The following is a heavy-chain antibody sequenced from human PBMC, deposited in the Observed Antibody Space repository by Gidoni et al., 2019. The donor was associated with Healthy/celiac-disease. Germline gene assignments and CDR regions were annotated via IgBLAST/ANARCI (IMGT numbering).Heavy chain of an antibody. CDR3: TRDGLTAFDY. Sequence: EVQLVESGGGLVQPGRSLRLSCTASGFTFGDYAMSWVRQAPGKGLEWVGFIRSKAYGGTTEYAASVKGRFTISRDDSKSIAYLQMNSLKTEDTAVYYCTRDGLTAFDYWGQGTLVTVSS. J-gene: IGHJ4*02. CDR1: GFTFGDYA. V-gene: IGHV3-49*04. CDR2: IRSKAYGGTT.